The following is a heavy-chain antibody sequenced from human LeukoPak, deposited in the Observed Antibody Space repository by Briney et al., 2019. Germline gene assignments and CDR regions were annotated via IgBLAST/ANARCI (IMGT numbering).Heavy chain of an antibody. CDR3: AELGITMIGGV. CDR2: IKSDGGTT. CDR1: GFTFSNAW. V-gene: IGHV3-15*01. J-gene: IGHJ6*04. D-gene: IGHD3-10*02. Sequence: GGSLRLSCAASGFTFSNAWMSWVRQAPGKGLEWIGRIKSDGGTTDYAAPVKGRFTISRDDSKNALYLQMNSLRAEDTAVYYCAELGITMIGGVWGKGTTVTISS.